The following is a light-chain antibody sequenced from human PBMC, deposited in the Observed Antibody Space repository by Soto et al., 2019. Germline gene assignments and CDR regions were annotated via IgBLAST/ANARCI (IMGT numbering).Light chain of an antibody. CDR1: QSINKN. CDR2: GAS. Sequence: EIVMTQSPATLSVSPGGSATLSCRASQSINKNLAWYQQRPGQAPRLLIYGASTKATGIPARFSGRGSGTDFTLTISSLQSEDVAVYYCQQYNDWAPFTFGPGTKVD. J-gene: IGKJ3*01. V-gene: IGKV3-15*01. CDR3: QQYNDWAPFT.